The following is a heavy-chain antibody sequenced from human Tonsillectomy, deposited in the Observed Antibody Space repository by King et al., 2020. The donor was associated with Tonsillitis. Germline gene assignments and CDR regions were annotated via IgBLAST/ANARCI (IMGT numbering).Heavy chain of an antibody. D-gene: IGHD3-22*01. V-gene: IGHV3-48*01. CDR1: GFTFSSHS. Sequence: QLVQSGGGLVQPGGSLRLSCAGSGFTFSSHSMNWVRQAPGKGLEWISYISSSSRTIYYADSVKGRFTIYRDNDKNSLYLQMNSLSAEDTAVYYCSRARYYYDSSVLHALDIWGRGTMVTVSS. CDR2: ISSSSRTI. J-gene: IGHJ3*02. CDR3: SRARYYYDSSVLHALDI.